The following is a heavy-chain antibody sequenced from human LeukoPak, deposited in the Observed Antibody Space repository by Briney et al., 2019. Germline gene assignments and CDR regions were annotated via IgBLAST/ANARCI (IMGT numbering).Heavy chain of an antibody. Sequence: ASVKVSCKASGYTFTSYYMHCVRQAPGQGLEWMGIINPSGCSTSYAQKFQGRVTMTRDMSTSTVYMELSSLRSEDTAVYYCARDQAVTIVDAVYYYYMDVWGKGTTVSVSS. D-gene: IGHD4-11*01. V-gene: IGHV1-46*01. J-gene: IGHJ6*03. CDR2: INPSGCST. CDR3: ARDQAVTIVDAVYYYYMDV. CDR1: GYTFTSYY.